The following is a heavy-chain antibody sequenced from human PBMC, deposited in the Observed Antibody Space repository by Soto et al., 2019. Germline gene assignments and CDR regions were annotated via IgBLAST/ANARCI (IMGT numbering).Heavy chain of an antibody. J-gene: IGHJ4*02. D-gene: IGHD6-25*01. CDR3: ATDFTGPRHAAWDY. V-gene: IGHV1-18*01. CDR2: ISAYNDNK. Sequence: ASVKVSCKASCYTFTSYFMILLRQSPLQGLEWMGWISAYNDNKNYAQKLKGRVTMTTDTSTSTAYMELRSLRSDDTAVYYCATDFTGPRHAAWDYWGTRTLVTVSS. CDR1: CYTFTSYF.